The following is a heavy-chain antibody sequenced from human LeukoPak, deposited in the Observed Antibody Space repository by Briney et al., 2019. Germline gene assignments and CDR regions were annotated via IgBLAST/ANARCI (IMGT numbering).Heavy chain of an antibody. CDR3: ARDGGGNYFDY. D-gene: IGHD4-23*01. Sequence: SETLSLTCAVYGGSFSGYYWSWIRQPPGKGLEWIGEINHSGSTNYNPSLKSRVTISVDTSKNQFSLKLSSVTAADTAVYYCARDGGGNYFDYWGQGTLVTVSS. J-gene: IGHJ4*02. CDR1: GGSFSGYY. V-gene: IGHV4-34*09. CDR2: INHSGST.